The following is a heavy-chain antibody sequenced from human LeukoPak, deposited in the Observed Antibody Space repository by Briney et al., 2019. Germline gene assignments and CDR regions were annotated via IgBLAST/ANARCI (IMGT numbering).Heavy chain of an antibody. CDR1: GGSISSISYY. D-gene: IGHD2-2*01. CDR3: ARHCPLGVPAAYFDY. V-gene: IGHV4-39*01. J-gene: IGHJ4*02. CDR2: IYYSGNT. Sequence: SETLSLTCTVSGGSISSISYYWGWIRQPPGKGPEWIGSIYYSGNTYYNPSLKSRVTISIDTSNNQFSLKLSTVTAADTAVYYCARHCPLGVPAAYFDYWGQGTLVTVSS.